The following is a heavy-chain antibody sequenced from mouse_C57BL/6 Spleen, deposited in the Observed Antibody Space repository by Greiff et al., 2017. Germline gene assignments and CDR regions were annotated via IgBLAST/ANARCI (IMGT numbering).Heavy chain of an antibody. CDR2: IDPSDSYT. CDR3: ARGDYCSSLRRYFDV. V-gene: IGHV1-69*01. D-gene: IGHD1-1*01. CDR1: GYTFTSYW. Sequence: QVQLQQPGAELVMPGASVKLSCTASGYTFTSYWMHWVKQRPGQGLEWIGGIDPSDSYTNYNQKFKGKSTLTVEKSSSTAYMQLSSLTSEDTAVYACARGDYCSSLRRYFDVWGTGTTVTVSS. J-gene: IGHJ1*03.